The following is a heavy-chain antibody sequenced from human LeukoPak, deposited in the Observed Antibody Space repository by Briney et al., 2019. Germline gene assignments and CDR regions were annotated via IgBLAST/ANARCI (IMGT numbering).Heavy chain of an antibody. CDR3: ASYGSGSYRWFDP. CDR1: GWPFSGFF. J-gene: IGHJ5*02. V-gene: IGHV4-34*01. CDR2: INHSGTT. D-gene: IGHD3-10*01. Sequence: PSETLSLTCADYGWPFSGFFWSWIRQPPGKGLEWIGEINHSGTTNYNPSLKSRVAISIDTSKNQFSLKLRSVTAADTVVYYCASYGSGSYRWFDPWGQGTLVTVSS.